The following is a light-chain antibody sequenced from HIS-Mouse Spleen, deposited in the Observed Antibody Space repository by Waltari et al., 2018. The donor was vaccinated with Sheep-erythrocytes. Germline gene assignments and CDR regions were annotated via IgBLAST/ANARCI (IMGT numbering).Light chain of an antibody. CDR3: CSYAGSSTWV. J-gene: IGLJ3*02. V-gene: IGLV2-23*01. CDR2: EGS. Sequence: QSALTQPASVSGSPGQSITISCTGTSSDVGSYNLVSWYQQHPGKAPKLMIYEGSKRHSGVVNRVSGSKSGNTASLTISGRQAEDEADYYCCSYAGSSTWVFGGGTKLTVL. CDR1: SSDVGSYNL.